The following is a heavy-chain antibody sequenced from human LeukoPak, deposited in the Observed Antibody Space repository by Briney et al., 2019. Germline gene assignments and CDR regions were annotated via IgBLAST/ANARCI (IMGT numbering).Heavy chain of an antibody. J-gene: IGHJ6*02. Sequence: PGGSLRLSCEDSGFTFSTYGMSWVRQAPGKGLEWVSRISDSGGSTFYADSVKGRFTISRDNSKNTLYLQMSSLRAEDTAVYYCAKHHYDVYYYYAMGVWGQGTTVTVSS. D-gene: IGHD5-12*01. CDR2: ISDSGGST. CDR1: GFTFSTYG. CDR3: AKHHYDVYYYYAMGV. V-gene: IGHV3-23*01.